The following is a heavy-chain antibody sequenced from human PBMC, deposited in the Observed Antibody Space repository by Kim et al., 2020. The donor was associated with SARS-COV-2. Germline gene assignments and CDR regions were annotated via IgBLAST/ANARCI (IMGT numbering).Heavy chain of an antibody. CDR1: GFTFDAFA. CDR3: AKDTRWAVVSGNYFDY. Sequence: GGSLRLSCAASGFTFDAFAMHWVRQPPGKGLEWVSLISGDGGLTYYADSVRGRFTISRDNSKNSLYLQMSSLRTEDTALYYCAKDTRWAVVSGNYFDYWGQGSLVTVSS. CDR2: ISGDGGLT. D-gene: IGHD2-21*01. J-gene: IGHJ4*02. V-gene: IGHV3-43*02.